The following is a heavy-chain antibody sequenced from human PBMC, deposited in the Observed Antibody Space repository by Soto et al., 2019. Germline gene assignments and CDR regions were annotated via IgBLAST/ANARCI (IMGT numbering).Heavy chain of an antibody. CDR2: ISSSSGTI. J-gene: IGHJ4*02. CDR1: GFTFSSYS. CDR3: ARASIRDY. V-gene: IGHV3-48*02. Sequence: PVVSRRISCAASGFTFSSYSMNWVRQAPGKGLEWVSYISSSSGTIYYADSVKGRFTISRDNAKNSLYLQMHSLRDEDMAVYYCARASIRDYWGQGTLVTVSS.